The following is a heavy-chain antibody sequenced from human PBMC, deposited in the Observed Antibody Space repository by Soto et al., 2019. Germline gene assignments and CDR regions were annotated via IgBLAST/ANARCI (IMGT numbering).Heavy chain of an antibody. J-gene: IGHJ6*02. CDR3: ARSYASGYCSGGSCYQYYYYGMDV. D-gene: IGHD2-15*01. Sequence: GESLKICCKGSGYSFTSYWISWVRQMPGKGLEWMGRIDPSDSYTNYSPSFQCHVTISADKSISTAYLQWSSLKASDTAMYYCARSYASGYCSGGSCYQYYYYGMDVWGQGTTVTVSS. CDR1: GYSFTSYW. CDR2: IDPSDSYT. V-gene: IGHV5-10-1*01.